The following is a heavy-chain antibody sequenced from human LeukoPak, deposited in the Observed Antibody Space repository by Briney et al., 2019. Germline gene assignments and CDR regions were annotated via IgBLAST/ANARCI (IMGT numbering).Heavy chain of an antibody. CDR2: IYYSGST. CDR3: ARDDSHSYKKPYYYYGMDV. J-gene: IGHJ6*02. D-gene: IGHD5-18*01. Sequence: SETLSLTCTVSGGSISSGDYYWSWIRQPPGKGLEWIGYIYYSGSTYYNPSLKSRVTISVDTSKHQFSLKLSSVTAADTAVYYCARDDSHSYKKPYYYYGMDVWGQGTTVTVSS. CDR1: GGSISSGDYY. V-gene: IGHV4-30-4*01.